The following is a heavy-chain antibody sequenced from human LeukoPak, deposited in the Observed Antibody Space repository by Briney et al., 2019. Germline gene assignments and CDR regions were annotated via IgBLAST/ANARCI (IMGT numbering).Heavy chain of an antibody. CDR2: IIPIFGTA. D-gene: IGHD5-18*01. Sequence: SVKVSCKASGGTFNSYAISWVRQAPGQGLEWMGGIIPIFGTANYAQKFQGRVTITTDESTSTAYMELSSLRSEDTAVYYCVRDEPGDTAMVTWGQGTLVTVSS. CDR1: GGTFNSYA. V-gene: IGHV1-69*05. J-gene: IGHJ5*02. CDR3: VRDEPGDTAMVT.